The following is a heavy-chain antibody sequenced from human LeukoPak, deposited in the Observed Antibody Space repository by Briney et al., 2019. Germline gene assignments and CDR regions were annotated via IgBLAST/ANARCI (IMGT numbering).Heavy chain of an antibody. CDR1: GYTFTGYY. V-gene: IGHV1-8*02. Sequence: ASVKVSCKASGYTFTGYYMHWVRQAPGQGLEWMGWMNPNSGNTGYAQKFQGRVTMTRNTSISTAYMELSSLRSEDTAVYYCASSPYDILTGHYGMDVWGQGTTVTVSS. CDR2: MNPNSGNT. D-gene: IGHD3-9*01. CDR3: ASSPYDILTGHYGMDV. J-gene: IGHJ6*02.